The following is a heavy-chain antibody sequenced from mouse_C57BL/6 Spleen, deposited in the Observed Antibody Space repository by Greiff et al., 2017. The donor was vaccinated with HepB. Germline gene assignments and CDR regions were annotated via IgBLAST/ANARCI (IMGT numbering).Heavy chain of an antibody. CDR2: IYPGGGYT. CDR1: GYTFTNYW. Sequence: VQRVESGAELVRPGTSVKMSCKASGYTFTNYWIGWAKQRPGHGLEWIGDIYPGGGYTNYNEKFKGKATLTADKSSSTAYMQFSSLTSEDSAIYYCARRGGLYAMDYWGQGTSVTVSS. J-gene: IGHJ4*01. V-gene: IGHV1-63*01. CDR3: ARRGGLYAMDY.